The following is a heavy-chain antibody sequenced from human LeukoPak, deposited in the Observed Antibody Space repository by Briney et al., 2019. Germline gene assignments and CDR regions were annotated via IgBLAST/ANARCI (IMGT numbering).Heavy chain of an antibody. V-gene: IGHV4-4*02. J-gene: IGHJ4*02. CDR2: IYHDGTT. CDR3: ASGGIRVQAEY. CDR1: GGSISSNNW. D-gene: IGHD2-2*01. Sequence: SETLSLTCAVSGGSISSNNWWSWVRQSPGKGLGWIGEIYHDGTTSYNPSLKSRVTISVDKSKNQFSLRLTSVTAADTAVYYCASGGIRVQAEYWGQGILVSVPS.